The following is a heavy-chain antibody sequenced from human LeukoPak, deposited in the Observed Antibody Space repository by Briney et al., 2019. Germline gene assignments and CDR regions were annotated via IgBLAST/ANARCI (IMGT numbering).Heavy chain of an antibody. CDR3: ASGQVPAAPLGMDV. J-gene: IGHJ6*02. D-gene: IGHD2-2*01. V-gene: IGHV3-23*01. CDR1: GFTFSSFA. Sequence: AGGSLRRSCAASGFTFSSFAMSWVRQAPGMGLEWGLVISGSDGSTYYADSVKGRFTISRDNSKNTLYLQMNSLRAEDTAVYYCASGQVPAAPLGMDVWGQGPTVPVSS. CDR2: ISGSDGST.